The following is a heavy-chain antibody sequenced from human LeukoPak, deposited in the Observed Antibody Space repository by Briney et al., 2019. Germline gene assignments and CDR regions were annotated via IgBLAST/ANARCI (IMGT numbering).Heavy chain of an antibody. CDR1: GGSFSGYY. J-gene: IGHJ4*02. CDR3: ARVGYCSSTSCSKGGSFDY. D-gene: IGHD2-2*01. Sequence: SETLSLTCAVYGGSFSGYYWSWLRQPPGKGLEWIGEINHSGSTNYNPSLKSRVTISVDTSKNQFSLKLSSVTAADTAVYYCARVGYCSSTSCSKGGSFDYWGQGTLVTVSS. CDR2: INHSGST. V-gene: IGHV4-34*01.